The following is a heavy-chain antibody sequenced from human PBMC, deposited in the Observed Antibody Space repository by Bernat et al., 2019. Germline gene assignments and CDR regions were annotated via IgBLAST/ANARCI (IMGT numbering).Heavy chain of an antibody. V-gene: IGHV1-3*01. CDR1: GYTRYTFSRYA. J-gene: IGHJ4*01. D-gene: IGHD3-22*01. CDR2: INAGNGNT. CDR3: ASNSSGYLN. Sequence: QVQLVQSGAEVKKPGASAKVSCKASGYTRYTFSRYAMHWVRQASGQRLEWMGWINAGNGNTKYSQKFQGRITVPADKSTSTAYIELSGLEPKNTAVYYCASNSSGYLNWGQGTLVTVSS.